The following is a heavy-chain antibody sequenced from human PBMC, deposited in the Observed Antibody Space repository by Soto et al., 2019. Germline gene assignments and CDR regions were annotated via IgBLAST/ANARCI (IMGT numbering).Heavy chain of an antibody. D-gene: IGHD6-19*01. CDR2: IYPGDSDT. V-gene: IGHV5-51*01. CDR1: GYSFSNSW. J-gene: IGHJ5*02. Sequence: PGESLKISCKGSGYSFSNSWIGWVRQMPGKGLEWMGIIYPGDSDTRYSPSFQGQVTISADKSISTAYLQWSSLKASDTAMYYCARRRYSSGWSPRGYNWFDPWGQGTLVTVSS. CDR3: ARRRYSSGWSPRGYNWFDP.